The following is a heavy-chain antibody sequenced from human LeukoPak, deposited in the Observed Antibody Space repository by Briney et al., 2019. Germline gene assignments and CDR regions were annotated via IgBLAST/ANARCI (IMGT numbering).Heavy chain of an antibody. Sequence: GASVKVSCKASGYTFTSYGISWVRQAPGQGLEWMGWISAYNGNTNYAQKLQGRVTMTTDTSTSTAYMELSSLRSEDTAVYYCASVKGRLSWFDPWGQGTLVTVSS. V-gene: IGHV1-18*01. CDR1: GYTFTSYG. J-gene: IGHJ5*02. CDR2: ISAYNGNT. D-gene: IGHD2-15*01. CDR3: ASVKGRLSWFDP.